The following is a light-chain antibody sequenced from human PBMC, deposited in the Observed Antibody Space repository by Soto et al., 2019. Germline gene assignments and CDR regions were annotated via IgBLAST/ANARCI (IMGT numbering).Light chain of an antibody. V-gene: IGLV2-23*01. J-gene: IGLJ2*01. CDR3: CSFALRSTLI. Sequence: QSALTQPASVSGSPGQSITISCTGTSSDVGNYNLVSWYQQYPGKAPKLMIYEGGKRPSGVSNSFSGSKSGNTASLTISGLQAEDEADYYCCSFALRSTLIFGGGTKVTVL. CDR2: EGG. CDR1: SSDVGNYNL.